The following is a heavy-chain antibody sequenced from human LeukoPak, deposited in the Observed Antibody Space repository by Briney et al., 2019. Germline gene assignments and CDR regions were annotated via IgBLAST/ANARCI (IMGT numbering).Heavy chain of an antibody. Sequence: GGSLRLSCAASGFTFSSYWMSWVREAPGKGREWGANIKQDGSEKYYVDSVKGRFTISRDNAKNSLYLQMNSLRAEDTAVYYCARDPPSYYYDSSGYADYWGQGTLVTVSS. CDR1: GFTFSSYW. D-gene: IGHD3-22*01. J-gene: IGHJ4*02. CDR3: ARDPPSYYYDSSGYADY. V-gene: IGHV3-7*01. CDR2: IKQDGSEK.